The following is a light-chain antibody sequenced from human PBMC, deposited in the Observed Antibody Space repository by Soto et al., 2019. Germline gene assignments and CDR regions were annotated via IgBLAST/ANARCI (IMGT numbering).Light chain of an antibody. CDR3: QQYHSYPWT. CDR1: QNISSW. J-gene: IGKJ1*01. CDR2: EAF. V-gene: IGKV1-5*03. Sequence: DIQMTQSPSTLSSSIGDRVTITCRASQNISSWLAWYQQNPGKAPKLLIYEAFNLESGVPSRFSGSGSGTEFTLTIFSLQPDDFATYYCQQYHSYPWTFGQGTKVAIK.